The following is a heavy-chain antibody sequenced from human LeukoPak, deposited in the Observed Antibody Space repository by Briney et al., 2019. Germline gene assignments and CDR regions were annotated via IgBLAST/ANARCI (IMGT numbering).Heavy chain of an antibody. J-gene: IGHJ4*02. CDR2: INTDTGNP. V-gene: IGHV7-4-1*02. D-gene: IGHD4-23*01. CDR1: GYTFTSYG. CDR3: ARYRWSPAY. Sequence: GASVKVSCKASGYTFTSYGINWVRQAPGQGLEWMGWINTDTGNPTYAQGFTGRFVFSLDTSVSTAYLQISSLRVEDTAVYYCARYRWSPAYWGQGTLVTVSS.